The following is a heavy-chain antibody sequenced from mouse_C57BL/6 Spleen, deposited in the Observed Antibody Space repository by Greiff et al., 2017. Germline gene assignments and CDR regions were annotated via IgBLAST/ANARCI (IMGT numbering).Heavy chain of an antibody. CDR2: IYPGDGDT. V-gene: IGHV1-82*01. CDR3: AYYSNYEFAY. D-gene: IGHD2-5*01. J-gene: IGHJ3*01. Sequence: QVQLQQSGPELVKPGASVKISCKASGYVFSSSWMNWVKQRPGKGLEWIGRIYPGDGDTNYNGKFKGKATLTADKSSSTAYMQLSSLTSEDSAVYFCAYYSNYEFAYWGQGTLVTVSA. CDR1: GYVFSSSW.